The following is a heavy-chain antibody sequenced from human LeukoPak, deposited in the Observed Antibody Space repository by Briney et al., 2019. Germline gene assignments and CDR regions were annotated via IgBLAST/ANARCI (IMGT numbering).Heavy chain of an antibody. CDR1: GFTVSSNY. D-gene: IGHD1-26*01. V-gene: IGHV3-53*05. CDR3: AKTEWELPDY. Sequence: GGSLRLSCAASGFTVSSNYMSWVRQAPGKGLEWVSIIYSDGGTFYADSVKGRFTISRDNSKNTLYLQMNSLRAEDTAVYYCAKTEWELPDYWGQGTLVTVSS. J-gene: IGHJ4*02. CDR2: IYSDGGT.